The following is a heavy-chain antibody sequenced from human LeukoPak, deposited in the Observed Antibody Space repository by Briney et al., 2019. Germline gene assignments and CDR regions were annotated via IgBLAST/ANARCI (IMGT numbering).Heavy chain of an antibody. J-gene: IGHJ6*02. Sequence: ASAKVSCKASGYTFTSYGISWVRQAPGQGLEWMGWISGYNGNTNYAQNLQGRVTMTTDTSTSTAYMDLRSLRSDDTAVYYCARDYSGMGTTDPYYDYGMDVWGQGTTVTVSS. CDR2: ISGYNGNT. CDR1: GYTFTSYG. D-gene: IGHD4-17*01. V-gene: IGHV1-18*01. CDR3: ARDYSGMGTTDPYYDYGMDV.